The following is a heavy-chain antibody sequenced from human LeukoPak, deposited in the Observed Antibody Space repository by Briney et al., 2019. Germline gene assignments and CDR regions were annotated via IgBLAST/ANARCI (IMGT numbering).Heavy chain of an antibody. CDR1: GFTYSITW. J-gene: IGHJ5*02. D-gene: IGHD2-21*01. V-gene: IGHV3-15*01. CDR2: VRSKTAGGTT. CDR3: TTDGLNFVAWS. Sequence: GGSLRLSCAASGFTYSITWMSWVRQAPGKGLEWVGRVRSKTAGGTTDYAAPVKGRFTISRDDSKNTLYLEMNSLRTEDTAVYYCTTDGLNFVAWSWGQGTLVTVSS.